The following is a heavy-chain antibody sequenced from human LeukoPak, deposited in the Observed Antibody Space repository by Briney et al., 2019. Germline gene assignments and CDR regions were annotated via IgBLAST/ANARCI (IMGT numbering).Heavy chain of an antibody. D-gene: IGHD3-10*01. V-gene: IGHV1-46*01. Sequence: VASVKVPCKASGYTFTSYYMHWVRQAPGQGLEWMRIINPSGGSTSYAQKFQGRVTMTRDTSTSTVYMELSSLRSEDTAVYYCAREGIKVDAFDIWGQGTMVTVSS. CDR3: AREGIKVDAFDI. J-gene: IGHJ3*02. CDR1: GYTFTSYY. CDR2: INPSGGST.